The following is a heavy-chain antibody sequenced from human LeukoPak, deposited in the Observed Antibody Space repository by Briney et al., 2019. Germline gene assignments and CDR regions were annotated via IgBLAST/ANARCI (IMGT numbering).Heavy chain of an antibody. V-gene: IGHV4-59*01. Sequence: SETLSLTCSVSGGSITGSYWSWIRQSPGKGLEWIGHIYYSGTTNYSPSLRSRVTISVDTSNKQFSLKLRSVTAADTAVYYCARSKVTYYYDAGGYYYFDYWGQGALVTFSS. CDR1: GGSITGSY. J-gene: IGHJ4*02. CDR3: ARSKVTYYYDAGGYYYFDY. D-gene: IGHD3-22*01. CDR2: IYYSGTT.